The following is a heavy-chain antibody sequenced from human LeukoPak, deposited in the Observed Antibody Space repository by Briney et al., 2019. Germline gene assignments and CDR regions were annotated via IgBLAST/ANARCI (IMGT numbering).Heavy chain of an antibody. Sequence: GGSLRLSCAASGFTFSNYAMSWVRQAPGKGLEWVSAISGSGGSTYYADSVKGRFTISRDNSKNTLYLQMNSLRAEDTAIYYCAKGLGYYYGSSGSTFDHWGQGTLVTVSS. CDR2: ISGSGGST. CDR3: AKGLGYYYGSSGSTFDH. V-gene: IGHV3-23*01. J-gene: IGHJ4*02. D-gene: IGHD3-22*01. CDR1: GFTFSNYA.